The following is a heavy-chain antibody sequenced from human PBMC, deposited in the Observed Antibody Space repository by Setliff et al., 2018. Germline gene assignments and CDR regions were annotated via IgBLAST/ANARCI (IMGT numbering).Heavy chain of an antibody. J-gene: IGHJ6*02. CDR1: GGSISSGSYY. CDR2: IYYSGST. V-gene: IGHV4-39*07. CDR3: ARVSMYSSSWYYYYYGMDV. Sequence: SETLSLTCTVSGGSISSGSYYWGWIRQPPGKGLEWIGSIYYSGSTYYNPSLKSRVTISVDTPKNQFSLKLSPVTAADTAVYYCARVSMYSSSWYYYYYGMDVWGQGTTVTVSS. D-gene: IGHD6-13*01.